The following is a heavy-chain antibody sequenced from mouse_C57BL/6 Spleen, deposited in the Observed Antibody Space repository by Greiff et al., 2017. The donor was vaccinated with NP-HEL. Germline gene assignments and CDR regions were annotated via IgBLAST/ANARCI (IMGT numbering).Heavy chain of an antibody. Sequence: EVKLVESGPGLVKPSQSLSLTCSVTGYSITSGYYWNWIRQFPGNKLEWMGYISYDGSNNYNPSLKNRISITRDTSKNQFFLKLNSVATEDTATYYCARGLIYYDYPAWFAYWGQGTLVTVSA. CDR1: GYSITSGYY. D-gene: IGHD2-4*01. J-gene: IGHJ3*01. CDR3: ARGLIYYDYPAWFAY. CDR2: ISYDGSN. V-gene: IGHV3-6*01.